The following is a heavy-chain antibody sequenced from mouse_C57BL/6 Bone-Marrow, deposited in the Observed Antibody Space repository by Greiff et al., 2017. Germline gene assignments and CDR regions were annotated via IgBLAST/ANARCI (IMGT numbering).Heavy chain of an antibody. D-gene: IGHD1-1*01. Sequence: EVQLQQSGAELVRPGSSVKMSCKTSGYTFTSYGINWVKQRPGQGLEWLGYIYIGNGYTEYNEKFKGKATLTSDTSSSTAYMPLRSRTAEDSAIYLCEREEYYYCSSNVDYAMDYWGQGTSVTVSS. CDR1: GYTFTSYG. J-gene: IGHJ4*01. CDR2: IYIGNGYT. V-gene: IGHV1-58*01. CDR3: EREEYYYCSSNVDYAMDY.